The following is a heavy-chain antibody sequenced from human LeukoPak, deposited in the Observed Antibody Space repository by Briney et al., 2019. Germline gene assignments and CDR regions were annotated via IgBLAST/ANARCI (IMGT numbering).Heavy chain of an antibody. CDR2: IIPIFGTA. D-gene: IGHD2-2*01. J-gene: IGHJ5*02. CDR1: GGTFSSYA. CDR3: ARAALGYCSNTSCYHKNWFDP. V-gene: IGHV1-69*01. Sequence: GSSVKVSCKASGGTFSSYAISWVRQAPGQGLEWMGGIIPIFGTANYAQKFQGRVTITADESTSTAYMELSSLRSEDTAVYYCARAALGYCSNTSCYHKNWFDPWGQGTLVTVSS.